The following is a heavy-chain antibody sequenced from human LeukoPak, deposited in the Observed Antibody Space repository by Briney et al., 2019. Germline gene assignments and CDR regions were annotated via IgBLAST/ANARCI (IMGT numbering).Heavy chain of an antibody. V-gene: IGHV3-30*18. J-gene: IGHJ4*02. CDR1: GFTFSSYG. CDR3: AKDRLRLGYCSGGNCFAPLDY. CDR2: ISYDGSNK. Sequence: GGSLRLSCAASGFTFSSYGMHWVRQAPGKGLEWVAVISYDGSNKYYADSVKGRFTIPRDNSKNTLYLQMNSLRAEDTAVYYCAKDRLRLGYCSGGNCFAPLDYWGQGTLVTVSS. D-gene: IGHD2-15*01.